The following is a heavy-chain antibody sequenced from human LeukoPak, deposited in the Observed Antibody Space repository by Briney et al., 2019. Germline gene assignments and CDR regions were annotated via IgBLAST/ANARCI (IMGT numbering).Heavy chain of an antibody. Sequence: PGGSLRLSCAASGFTFSRYNMNWVRQAPGKGLEWVSSISRTGNYIYYADSVKGRFTISGDNAQNSLFLQMNSLRVEDTAVYYCARVLETDCSGGSCYSGLDYWGQGTLVTVSS. D-gene: IGHD2-15*01. CDR2: ISRTGNYI. V-gene: IGHV3-21*01. CDR3: ARVLETDCSGGSCYSGLDY. J-gene: IGHJ4*02. CDR1: GFTFSRYN.